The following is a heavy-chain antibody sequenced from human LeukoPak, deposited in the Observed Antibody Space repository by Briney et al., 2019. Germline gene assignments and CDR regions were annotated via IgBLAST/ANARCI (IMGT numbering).Heavy chain of an antibody. Sequence: SVKVSCTASGGTFSSYAISWVRQAPRQGHEWMGRIIPILGIANYAQKFQGRVTITADKSTSTAYMELSSLRSEDTAVYYCASDGSGSYQFDYWGQGTLVTVSS. J-gene: IGHJ4*02. CDR1: GGTFSSYA. CDR2: IIPILGIA. D-gene: IGHD3-10*01. V-gene: IGHV1-69*04. CDR3: ASDGSGSYQFDY.